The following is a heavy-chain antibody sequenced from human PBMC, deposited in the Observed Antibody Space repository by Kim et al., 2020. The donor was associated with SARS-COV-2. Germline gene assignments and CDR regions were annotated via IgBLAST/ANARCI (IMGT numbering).Heavy chain of an antibody. D-gene: IGHD3-22*01. J-gene: IGHJ6*02. CDR2: ISYDGSNK. CDR1: GFTFSSYA. Sequence: GGSLRLSCAASGFTFSSYAMHWVRQAPGKGLEWVAVISYDGSNKYYADSVKGRFTISRDNSKNTLYLQMNSLRAEDTAVYYCARDTHYYDSSGYYYPPYYYDGMDVWGQGTTVTVSS. CDR3: ARDTHYYDSSGYYYPPYYYDGMDV. V-gene: IGHV3-30*04.